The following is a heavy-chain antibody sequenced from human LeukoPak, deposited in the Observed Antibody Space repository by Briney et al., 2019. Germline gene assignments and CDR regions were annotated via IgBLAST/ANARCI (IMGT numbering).Heavy chain of an antibody. CDR3: ATGPLRGIVGATKNWFDP. D-gene: IGHD1-26*01. J-gene: IGHJ5*02. CDR2: FDPEDGET. Sequence: ASVKVSCMVSGYTLTELSMHWVRQAPGKGLEWMGGFDPEDGETIYAQKFQGRVTMTEDTSTDTAYMELSSLRSEDTAVYYCATGPLRGIVGATKNWFDPWGQGTLVTVSS. V-gene: IGHV1-24*01. CDR1: GYTLTELS.